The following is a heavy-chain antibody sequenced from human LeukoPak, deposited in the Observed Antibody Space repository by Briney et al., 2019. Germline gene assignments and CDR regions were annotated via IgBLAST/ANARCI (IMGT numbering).Heavy chain of an antibody. V-gene: IGHV4-59*01. CDR2: IYYSGST. D-gene: IGHD2-15*01. CDR3: ARGAYCSGGSCYWWYFQY. Sequence: SETLSLTCTVSGGSISSYYWSWLRQPPGKGLEWLGYIYYSGSTNYNPSLKSRVTISVDTSKNQFSLKLSSVTAADTAVYYCARGAYCSGGSCYWWYFQYWGQGTLVTVSS. J-gene: IGHJ1*01. CDR1: GGSISSYY.